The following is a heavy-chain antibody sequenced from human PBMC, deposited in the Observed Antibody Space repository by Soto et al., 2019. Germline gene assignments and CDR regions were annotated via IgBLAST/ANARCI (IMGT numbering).Heavy chain of an antibody. CDR2: MNVNTGGT. CDR3: ARKCGDRGTEDTADLER. D-gene: IGHD1-1*01. Sequence: ASVKVSCPASGYTFTDSYLHWVRQAPGQRLEWMGWMNVNTGGTNSPQKFQDRVTMTRDTSINTAFMQLTGLTSDDTAVYFCARKCGDRGTEDTADLERWGKGTMVTV. V-gene: IGHV1-2*02. J-gene: IGHJ3*01. CDR1: GYTFTDSY.